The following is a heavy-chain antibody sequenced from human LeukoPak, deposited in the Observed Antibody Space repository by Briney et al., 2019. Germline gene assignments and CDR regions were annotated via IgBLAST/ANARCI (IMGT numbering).Heavy chain of an antibody. CDR2: ISSSSNYI. Sequence: GGSLRLSCAASGFTFSSYDMNWVRHAPGKGLEWVSSISSSSNYIHYADAVKGRFTISRDNAKNSLYLQMNSLRAEDTAVYFCARGTLGAWGWWGQGTLVTVSS. J-gene: IGHJ4*02. V-gene: IGHV3-21*01. D-gene: IGHD6-19*01. CDR1: GFTFSSYD. CDR3: ARGTLGAWGW.